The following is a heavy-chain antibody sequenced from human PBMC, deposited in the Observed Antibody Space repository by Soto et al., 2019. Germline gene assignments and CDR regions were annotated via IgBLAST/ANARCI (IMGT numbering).Heavy chain of an antibody. D-gene: IGHD5-12*01. Sequence: ASVKVSCKISGHTLTELSIHWVRQAPGKGLEWMGGFDPEGGEAIYAQKWHGRVTVTEDTVTDTAYMELSSLTSDDTAVYYCAREGRDGYNYHQYAMDVWGQGTPVTVSS. CDR3: AREGRDGYNYHQYAMDV. V-gene: IGHV1-24*01. CDR2: FDPEGGEA. CDR1: GHTLTELS. J-gene: IGHJ6*02.